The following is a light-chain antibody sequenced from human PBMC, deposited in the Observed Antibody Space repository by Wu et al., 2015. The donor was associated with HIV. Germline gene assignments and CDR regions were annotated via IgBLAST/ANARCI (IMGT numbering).Light chain of an antibody. CDR3: QQYRSSPFS. Sequence: DIILTQSPATLSLSPGERATLSCRTSQTIDYNYLAWYQQKPGQAPRLLMYGSSSRATDIPDRFSGNGSETDFTLTISRLEPEDFAVYYCQQYRSSPFSFGPGTKVDLK. CDR1: QTIDYNY. CDR2: GSS. V-gene: IGKV3-20*01. J-gene: IGKJ3*01.